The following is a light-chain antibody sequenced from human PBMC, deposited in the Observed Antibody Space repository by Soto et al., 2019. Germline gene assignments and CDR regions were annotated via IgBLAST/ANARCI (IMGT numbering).Light chain of an antibody. Sequence: EVVMTQSPATLSVSPGERATLSCRASQSVSSNLAWYQHKPGQAPGLRIYGASTRASGIAARFSGSGSGTEFTLTISSLEPEDFAVYDCQQRSNWPPCTFGQGTRLEIK. CDR1: QSVSSN. CDR2: GAS. CDR3: QQRSNWPPCT. J-gene: IGKJ5*01. V-gene: IGKV3D-15*01.